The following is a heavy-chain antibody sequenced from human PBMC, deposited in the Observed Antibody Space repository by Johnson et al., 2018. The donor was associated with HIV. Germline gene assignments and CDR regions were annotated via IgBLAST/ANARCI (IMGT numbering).Heavy chain of an antibody. V-gene: IGHV3-66*02. Sequence: VQLVESGGGLVKPGGSLRLSCAASGFTFSSYAMTWVRQAPGKGLEWVSVIYSGGSTYYADSVKGRFTISRDNSENTLYLQMKSLRNEDTAVYYCARDGDSDAFDIWGQGTMVTVSS. CDR3: ARDGDSDAFDI. J-gene: IGHJ3*02. CDR2: IYSGGST. D-gene: IGHD4-17*01. CDR1: GFTFSSYA.